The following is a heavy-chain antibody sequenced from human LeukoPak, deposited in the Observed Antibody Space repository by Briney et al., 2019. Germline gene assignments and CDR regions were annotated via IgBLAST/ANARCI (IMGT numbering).Heavy chain of an antibody. CDR3: ARVGATYPHYYMDV. CDR2: IYYSGST. V-gene: IGHV4-39*01. CDR1: GDSISSSGDY. D-gene: IGHD3-16*01. J-gene: IGHJ6*03. Sequence: SETLSLTCTASGDSISSSGDYWGWIRQPPGKGLEWIGNIYYSGSTYYSPSLKSRVTIAVDTSKNQFSLKLTSVTAADTAVYYCARVGATYPHYYMDVWGKGTTVTVAS.